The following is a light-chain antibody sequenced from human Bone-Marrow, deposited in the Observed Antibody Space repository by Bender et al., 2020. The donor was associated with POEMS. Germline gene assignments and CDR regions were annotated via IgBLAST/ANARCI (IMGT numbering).Light chain of an antibody. CDR2: EVS. J-gene: IGLJ2*01. V-gene: IGLV2-14*02. CDR1: SNDVGSYNL. CDR3: SSYAGSNSVV. Sequence: QSALTQPASVSGSPGQSITISCTGTSNDVGSYNLVSWYQQHPGKAPKLMIYEVSKRPSGVPDRFSGSKSANTASLTVSGLQAEDEADYYCSSYAGSNSVVFGGGTKLTVL.